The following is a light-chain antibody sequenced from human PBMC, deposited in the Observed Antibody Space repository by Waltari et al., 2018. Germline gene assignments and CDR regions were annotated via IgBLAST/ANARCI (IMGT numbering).Light chain of an antibody. V-gene: IGKV3-20*01. CDR2: GTS. CDR1: QSVSSSY. Sequence: EIVLTQSPGTLSLSPGERAPLSCRASQSVSSSYLAWYQQKPGQAPRLLIYGTSNRATGIPDRFSGRGSGTDFSLTISRLEPEDFAVYYCQQYGSSPLTFGGGTKVEIK. J-gene: IGKJ4*01. CDR3: QQYGSSPLT.